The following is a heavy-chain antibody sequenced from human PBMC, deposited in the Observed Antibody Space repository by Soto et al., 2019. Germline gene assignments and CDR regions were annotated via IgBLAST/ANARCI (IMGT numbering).Heavy chain of an antibody. CDR2: IKADGSDK. Sequence: EVQLVESGGGLVQPGGSLRLSCAAPGLTFRDYWMTWVRQAPGMGLEWLANIKADGSDKYYVDSVKGRFTISRDNAKNSLYLQMNSLRAEDTAVYYCARDFRYDALDIWGQGTLVTVSS. CDR1: GLTFRDYW. J-gene: IGHJ3*02. D-gene: IGHD1-1*01. V-gene: IGHV3-7*01. CDR3: ARDFRYDALDI.